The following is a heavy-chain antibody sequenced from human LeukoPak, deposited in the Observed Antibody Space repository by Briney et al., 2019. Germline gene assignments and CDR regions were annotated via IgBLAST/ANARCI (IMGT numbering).Heavy chain of an antibody. V-gene: IGHV4-39*07. Sequence: WVRQPPGKGLEWIGSIYYSGSTYYNPSLKSRVIISVDTSKNQFSLKLTSVTAADTAVYYCARGGCSYGFLVDFWGQGTLVTVSS. CDR2: IYYSGST. J-gene: IGHJ4*02. CDR3: ARGGCSYGFLVDF. D-gene: IGHD5-18*01.